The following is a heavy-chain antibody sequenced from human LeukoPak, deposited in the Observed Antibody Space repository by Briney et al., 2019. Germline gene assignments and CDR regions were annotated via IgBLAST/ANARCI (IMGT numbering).Heavy chain of an antibody. D-gene: IGHD2-21*01. CDR3: AVCGGDCSRWFDP. CDR2: INPNSGGT. J-gene: IGHJ5*02. CDR1: GYTFTGYY. Sequence: ASVKVSCKASGYTFTGYYMHWVRQAPGQGLEWMGWINPNSGGTNYAQKFQGRVTMTRDTSISTAYMELSRLRSDDTAVYYCAVCGGDCSRWFDPWGQGTLVTVSS. V-gene: IGHV1-2*02.